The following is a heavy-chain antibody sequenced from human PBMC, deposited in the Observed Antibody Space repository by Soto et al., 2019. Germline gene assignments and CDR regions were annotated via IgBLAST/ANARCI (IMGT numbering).Heavy chain of an antibody. J-gene: IGHJ4*02. CDR3: ARDNLAFQGAFDL. Sequence: GGSLRLSCAASGFVFSDFQFNWVRQAPGGGREWLSSITGTSAFTEYAESIEGRFTISRDNTNKLLFLHMDNLRPEDTAVYYCARDNLAFQGAFDLWGQGTLVTVSS. CDR2: ITGTSAFT. V-gene: IGHV3-21*01. D-gene: IGHD3-16*01. CDR1: GFVFSDFQ.